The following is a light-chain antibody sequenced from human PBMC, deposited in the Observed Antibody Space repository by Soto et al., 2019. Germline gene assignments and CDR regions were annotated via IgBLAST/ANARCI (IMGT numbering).Light chain of an antibody. CDR3: QQSYSMPYA. Sequence: DIQMTQSPSSLSASVGDRLTMTCGASQTTNNYLNWYQLKPGKAPKLLIYAASTLQTGVPSRFTGSGSGTDFTLTIISLQPEDYATYFCQQSYSMPYAFGPGTKVDIK. CDR1: QTTNNY. V-gene: IGKV1-39*01. J-gene: IGKJ2*01. CDR2: AAS.